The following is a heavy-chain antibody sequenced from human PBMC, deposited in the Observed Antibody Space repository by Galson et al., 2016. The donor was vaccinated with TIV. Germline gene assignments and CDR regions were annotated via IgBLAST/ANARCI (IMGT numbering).Heavy chain of an antibody. CDR2: IYAGDSDT. CDR1: GYSFSSYW. J-gene: IGHJ4*02. V-gene: IGHV5-51*01. CDR3: ARAGGAADY. D-gene: IGHD3-10*01. Sequence: QSGAEVKKPGESLKISCQGSGYSFSSYWIAWVRQMPGEGLEWMGVIYAGDSDTRYSPSFQGQVTISADKSISSAYLQWSSLRASDTAMYYCARAGGAADYWGQGTLVTVSS.